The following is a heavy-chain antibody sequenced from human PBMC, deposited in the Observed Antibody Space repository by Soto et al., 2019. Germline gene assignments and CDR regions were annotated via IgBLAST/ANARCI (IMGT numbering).Heavy chain of an antibody. J-gene: IGHJ4*02. Sequence: ITLEESGLALVKPTETLTLTCTFSGFSLTTGVGVGWVRQTPGKALEWLALVYWDDDKHYNPSLKTRLTITKDDSKGQVVLTMTKMDPADSATYYCATLTADFWGPGTLVTVS. V-gene: IGHV2-5*02. CDR2: VYWDDDK. CDR3: ATLTADF. CDR1: GFSLTTGVG.